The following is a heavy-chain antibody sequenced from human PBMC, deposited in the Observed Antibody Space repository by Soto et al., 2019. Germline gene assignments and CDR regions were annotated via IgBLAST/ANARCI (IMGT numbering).Heavy chain of an antibody. V-gene: IGHV1-69*01. D-gene: IGHD3-3*01. CDR1: GGTFSSYA. Sequence: QVQLVQSGAEVKKPGSSVKVSCKASGGTFSSYAISWVRQAPGQGLEWMGGIIPIFGTANYAQKFQGRVTITADESTSTAYMELSSLRSEDTAVYYCARVSREYYDFWSGDYSPFDYWGQGTLVTVSS. CDR3: ARVSREYYDFWSGDYSPFDY. J-gene: IGHJ4*02. CDR2: IIPIFGTA.